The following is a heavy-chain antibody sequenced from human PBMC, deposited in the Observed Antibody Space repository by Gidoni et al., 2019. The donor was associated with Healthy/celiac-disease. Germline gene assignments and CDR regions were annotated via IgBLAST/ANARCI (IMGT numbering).Heavy chain of an antibody. J-gene: IGHJ4*02. CDR2: ISGSGGST. D-gene: IGHD5-12*01. CDR3: AKGLRDGYNYFDY. Sequence: EVQLLESGGGWVQPGGSLRLPCAACGFTFSSYAMSWVRQAPGKGLEWVSAISGSGGSTYYADSVKGRFTISRDNSKNTLYLQMNSLRAEDTAVYYCAKGLRDGYNYFDYWGQGTLVTVSS. V-gene: IGHV3-23*01. CDR1: GFTFSSYA.